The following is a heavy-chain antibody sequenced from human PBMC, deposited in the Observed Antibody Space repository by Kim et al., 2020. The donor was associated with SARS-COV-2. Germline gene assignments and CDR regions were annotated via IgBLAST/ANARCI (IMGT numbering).Heavy chain of an antibody. CDR1: GFIFHHFA. D-gene: IGHD6-13*01. Sequence: GGSLRLSCAASGFIFHHFAMNWVRQAPGKSLEWVSLIDGDTTNSYYADSVKGRFTISRDNSKNSLYLEMNSLRTDDTAFYYCARRGEQQRCTLQQWRQSTRVSVPS. CDR3: ARRGEQQRCTLQQ. CDR2: IDGDTTNS. V-gene: IGHV3-43*02. J-gene: IGHJ1*01.